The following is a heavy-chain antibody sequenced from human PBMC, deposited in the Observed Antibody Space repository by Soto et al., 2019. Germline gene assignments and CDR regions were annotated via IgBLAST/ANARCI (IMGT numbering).Heavy chain of an antibody. Sequence: QMQLQESGPGLVRPSGTLSLTCGVSGGSISSSKWWTWVRQPPGKGPKWIGEKYHSGSTNYNPSLTGRVTISLDKSKNHFSLTLTSVTAADTAVYYCASQDYSSSTDASFLVNGYFDLWGRGILVTVSS. CDR1: GGSISSSKW. CDR2: KYHSGST. CDR3: ASQDYSSSTDASFLVNGYFDL. D-gene: IGHD6-6*01. J-gene: IGHJ2*01. V-gene: IGHV4-4*02.